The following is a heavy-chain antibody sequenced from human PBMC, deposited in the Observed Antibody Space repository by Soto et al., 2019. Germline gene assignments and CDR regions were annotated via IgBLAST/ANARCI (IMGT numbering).Heavy chain of an antibody. D-gene: IGHD2-8*01. CDR2: INPKSGGT. CDR3: ARGDSTDCSNGVCSFFYNRDVDV. CDR1: GYSFTDYH. Sequence: ASVKVSCKASGYSFTDYHIQWVRQAPGQGLEWLGRINPKSGGTSTAQKFQGWVTMTTDTSISTASMELTRLTSDDTAIYYCARGDSTDCSNGVCSFFYNRDVDVWGQGTTVTVYS. J-gene: IGHJ6*02. V-gene: IGHV1-2*04.